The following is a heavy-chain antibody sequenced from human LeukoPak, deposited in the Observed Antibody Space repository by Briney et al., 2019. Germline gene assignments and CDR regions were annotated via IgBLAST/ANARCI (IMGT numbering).Heavy chain of an antibody. Sequence: SLRLSCAASGFIFSNYPMHWVRQAPGKGLEWVAVISADGNNEHYADSAKGRFTLSRDNAKSTAYLQMNSLRSEDTAVYYCARNDPDSSEDWGQGTLVTVSS. CDR2: ISADGNNE. J-gene: IGHJ4*02. CDR3: ARNDPDSSED. D-gene: IGHD3-22*01. CDR1: GFIFSNYP. V-gene: IGHV3-30-3*01.